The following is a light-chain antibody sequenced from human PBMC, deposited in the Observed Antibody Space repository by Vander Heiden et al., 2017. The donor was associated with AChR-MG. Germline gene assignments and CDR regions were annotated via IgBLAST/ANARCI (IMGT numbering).Light chain of an antibody. J-gene: IGKJ1*01. CDR1: QGISSY. V-gene: IGKV1-8*01. CDR2: AAS. Sequence: AIRITQSPSSLPASTGDRVTITCRASQGISSYLAWYQQKPGKAPKLLIYAASTLQSGVPSRFRGSGFGTDFTLTISCLQSEDFATYYCQQDDSYPWTFGQGTKVEIK. CDR3: QQDDSYPWT.